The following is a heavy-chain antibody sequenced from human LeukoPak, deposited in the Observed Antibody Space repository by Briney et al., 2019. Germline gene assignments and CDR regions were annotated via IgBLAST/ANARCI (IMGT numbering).Heavy chain of an antibody. J-gene: IGHJ4*02. Sequence: SETLSLTCTVSGGSISSGSYYWSWIRQPAGKGLEWIGRIYTSGSTNYNPSLESRVTISLDTSKNQFSRKLSSVTAADTAVYYCARDCSGYYDTSGYRNWGQGTLVTVSS. V-gene: IGHV4-61*02. D-gene: IGHD3-22*01. CDR1: GGSISSGSYY. CDR2: IYTSGST. CDR3: ARDCSGYYDTSGYRN.